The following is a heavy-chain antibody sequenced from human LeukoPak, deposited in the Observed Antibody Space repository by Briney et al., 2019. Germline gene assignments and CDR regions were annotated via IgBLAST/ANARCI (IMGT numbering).Heavy chain of an antibody. D-gene: IGHD1-26*01. J-gene: IGHJ1*01. V-gene: IGHV4-59*11. Sequence: SETLSLTCTVSGGSISSHNWSWIRQPPGKGLEWIGYILYSGSTDYNPSLKSRVTISLDTSKNQFSLKLSSVTAADTAVYYCARWGGSYQYFQHWGQGTLVTVSS. CDR1: GGSISSHN. CDR2: ILYSGST. CDR3: ARWGGSYQYFQH.